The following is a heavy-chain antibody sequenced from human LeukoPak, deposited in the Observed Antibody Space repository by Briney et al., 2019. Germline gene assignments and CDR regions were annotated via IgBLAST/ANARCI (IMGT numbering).Heavy chain of an antibody. CDR1: GFSFSEHY. J-gene: IGHJ5*02. CDR2: ISGSGSTI. V-gene: IGHV3-11*01. CDR3: AREGITIFGVANSNWFDP. D-gene: IGHD3-3*01. Sequence: GGSLRLSCAASGFSFSEHYMSWIRQAPGKGLEWVPYISGSGSTIYYAASVRGRFTISRDNAKNSLYLQMNSLRAEDTAIYYCAREGITIFGVANSNWFDPWGQGTLVTVSS.